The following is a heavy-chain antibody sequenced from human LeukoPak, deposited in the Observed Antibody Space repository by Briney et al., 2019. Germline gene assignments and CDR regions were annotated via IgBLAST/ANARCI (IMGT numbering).Heavy chain of an antibody. Sequence: PGGSPRLSCAASGFTFSSYSLNWVRQAPGKGLEWVSSISSSSSYIYYADSVKGRFTTSRDNAKNSLYLQMNSLRAEDTAVYYCARHYDGNSYGPGYWGQGTLVTVSS. D-gene: IGHD3-22*01. J-gene: IGHJ4*02. CDR2: ISSSSSYI. V-gene: IGHV3-21*01. CDR1: GFTFSSYS. CDR3: ARHYDGNSYGPGY.